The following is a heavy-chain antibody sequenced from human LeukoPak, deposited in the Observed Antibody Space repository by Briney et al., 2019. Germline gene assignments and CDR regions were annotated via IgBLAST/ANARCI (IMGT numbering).Heavy chain of an antibody. CDR1: GGSISSYY. CDR2: IYYSGST. V-gene: IGHV4-59*01. J-gene: IGHJ4*02. D-gene: IGHD1-1*01. Sequence: PSETLSLTCTVSGGSISSYYWSWIRQPPGKGLEWIGYIYYSGSTNYNPSLKSRVTISVDTSKNQFSPKLSSVTAADTAVYYCARGGATVQSYYFDYWGQGTLVTVSS. CDR3: ARGGATVQSYYFDY.